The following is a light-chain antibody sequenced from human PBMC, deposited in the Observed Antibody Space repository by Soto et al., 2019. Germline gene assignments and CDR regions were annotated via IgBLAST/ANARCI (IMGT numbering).Light chain of an antibody. CDR1: SSDVGAYNF. CDR2: EVT. Sequence: QSVLTQPASVSGSPGQSITISCTGSSSDVGAYNFVSWYQHHPGRAPKLILYEVTTRPSGVSSRFSGSKSGNTASLTISGLQADDEATYYCSSYTSTNTPYVFGTGTKVTVL. CDR3: SSYTSTNTPYV. V-gene: IGLV2-14*01. J-gene: IGLJ1*01.